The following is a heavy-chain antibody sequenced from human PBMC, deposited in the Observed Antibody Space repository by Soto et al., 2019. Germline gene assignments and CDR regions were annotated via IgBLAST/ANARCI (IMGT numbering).Heavy chain of an antibody. V-gene: IGHV1-18*01. CDR1: GYTFTSYG. CDR2: ISAYNGNT. J-gene: IGHJ5*02. Sequence: GASVKVSCKASGYTFTSYGISWVRQAPGQGLEWMGWISAYNGNTNYAQKLQGRVTMTTDTSTSTAYMELRSLRSDDTAVYYCARAYYDFWSGYFRWFDPWGQGTLVTSPQ. CDR3: ARAYYDFWSGYFRWFDP. D-gene: IGHD3-3*01.